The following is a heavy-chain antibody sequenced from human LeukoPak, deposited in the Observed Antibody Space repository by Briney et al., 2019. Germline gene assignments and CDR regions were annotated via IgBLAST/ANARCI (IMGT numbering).Heavy chain of an antibody. CDR2: ISGSGGST. CDR3: AKALQRWATTEGY. CDR1: GFTFSSYG. V-gene: IGHV3-23*01. J-gene: IGHJ4*02. D-gene: IGHD1-1*01. Sequence: PGGTLRLSCAASGFTFSSYGMSWVRQAPGKGLEWVSAISGSGGSTYYADSVKGRFTISRDNSKNTLYLQMNSLRAEDTAVYYCAKALQRWATTEGYWGQGTLVTVSS.